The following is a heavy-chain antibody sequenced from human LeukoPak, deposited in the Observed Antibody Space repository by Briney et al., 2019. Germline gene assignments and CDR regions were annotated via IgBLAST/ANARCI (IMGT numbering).Heavy chain of an antibody. D-gene: IGHD6-13*01. J-gene: IGHJ4*02. CDR2: IYHSGST. CDR3: ARQGSSWYIDY. CDR1: GYSISSGYY. Sequence: SETLSLTCAVSGYSISSGYYWGWIRQPPGKGLEWIGSIYHSGSTYYDPSLKSRVTISVDTSKNQFSQKLSSVTAADTAVYYCARQGSSWYIDYWGQGTLVTVSS. V-gene: IGHV4-38-2*01.